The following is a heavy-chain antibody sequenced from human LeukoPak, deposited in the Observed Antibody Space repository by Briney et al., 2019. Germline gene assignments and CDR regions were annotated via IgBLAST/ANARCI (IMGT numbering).Heavy chain of an antibody. D-gene: IGHD3-22*01. CDR1: GGTFSSYA. CDR2: IIPILGIA. J-gene: IGHJ4*02. CDR3: ARDLDPYYDSSGYPY. V-gene: IGHV1-69*04. Sequence: ASVKVSCKASGGTFSSYAISWVRQAPGQGLEWMGRIIPILGIANYAQKFQGRVTITADKSTSTAYMELSSLRSEDTAVYYCARDLDPYYDSSGYPYWGQGTLVTVSS.